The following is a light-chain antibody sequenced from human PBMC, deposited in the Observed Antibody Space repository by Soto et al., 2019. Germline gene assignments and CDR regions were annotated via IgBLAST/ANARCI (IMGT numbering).Light chain of an antibody. CDR1: SSDVGAHDY. J-gene: IGLJ1*01. CDR2: EVS. V-gene: IGLV2-14*03. Sequence: QSVLTPPASVSGSPGQSIAISCTGTSSDVGAHDYVSWYQQHPDKAPKLIIYEVSHRPAGVSNRFSASKYVNTATLTISGLQTEDEADYYCASHTTSNTRVFGTGTKVTVL. CDR3: ASHTTSNTRV.